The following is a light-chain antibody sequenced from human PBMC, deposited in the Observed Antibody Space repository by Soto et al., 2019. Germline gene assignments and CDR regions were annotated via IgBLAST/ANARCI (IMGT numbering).Light chain of an antibody. CDR2: EGS. V-gene: IGLV2-23*01. CDR3: CSYAGSSTSWV. CDR1: ISAVGSYDL. J-gene: IGLJ3*02. Sequence: QSALTQPASVSGSPGQSITISCTGTISAVGSYDLVSWYQQHPGKAPKLMIYEGSKRPSGVSTRFSGSKSGNTASLTISGLQAEDEADYYCCSYAGSSTSWVFGGGTKLTVL.